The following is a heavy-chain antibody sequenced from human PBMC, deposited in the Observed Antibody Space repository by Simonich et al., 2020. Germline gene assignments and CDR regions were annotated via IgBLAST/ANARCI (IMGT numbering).Heavy chain of an antibody. J-gene: IGHJ6*03. CDR1: GFTFSSYW. Sequence: EVPLVESGGGLVQPGGSLRLSCAASGFTFSSYWMSWVRQAPGKGLEWVANIKEDGSEKYYVDSVKGRFTISRDNAKNSLYLQMNSLRAEDTAVYYCARDGLGTAYYYYMDVWGKGTTVTVSS. CDR3: ARDGLGTAYYYYMDV. V-gene: IGHV3-7*01. D-gene: IGHD7-27*01. CDR2: IKEDGSEK.